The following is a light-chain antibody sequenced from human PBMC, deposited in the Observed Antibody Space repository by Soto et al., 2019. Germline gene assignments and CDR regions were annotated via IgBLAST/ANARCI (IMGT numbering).Light chain of an antibody. CDR1: QSLLHSNGFNY. Sequence: DIVMTQSPISLPVTPGEPASISCRSSQSLLHSNGFNYLDWYLQKPGQSPQLLIYLGSNRASGVPGRFSGSGSGTDFTLKISRVEAEDVGVYYCMQALQTPFPFGPGTKVDIE. CDR2: LGS. CDR3: MQALQTPFP. V-gene: IGKV2-28*01. J-gene: IGKJ3*01.